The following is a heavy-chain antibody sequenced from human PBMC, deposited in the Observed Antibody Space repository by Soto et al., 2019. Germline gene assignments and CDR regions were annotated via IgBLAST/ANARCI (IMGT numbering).Heavy chain of an antibody. D-gene: IGHD4-17*01. CDR2: AISLFGTA. J-gene: IGHJ4*02. V-gene: IGHV1-69*01. Sequence: VQLMQSGAEVKKPGSSVTVSCKASGGTFSSHSINWVRQAPGQGLEWMGGAISLFGTANYAHNFKGRVTINADQSTSTAYMELNSLRSDDTAVYYCAREVGYGDFSAALLDWGQGTLVTVSS. CDR1: GGTFSSHS. CDR3: AREVGYGDFSAALLD.